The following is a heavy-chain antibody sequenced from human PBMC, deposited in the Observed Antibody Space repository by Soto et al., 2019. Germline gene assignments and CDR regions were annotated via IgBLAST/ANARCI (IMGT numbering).Heavy chain of an antibody. CDR3: AKDLFPYYDFWSGYRKRSYYYYGMDV. CDR2: ISGSGGST. Sequence: GVTLRLSCAASGFTSSSYAMSSIRLAPGQELKWVSAISGSGGSTYYSDSVKGRFTISRDNSKNTRYLQMNGLRAEDTAVYYCAKDLFPYYDFWSGYRKRSYYYYGMDVWGQGTTVTVSS. V-gene: IGHV3-23*01. J-gene: IGHJ6*02. D-gene: IGHD3-3*01. CDR1: GFTSSSYA.